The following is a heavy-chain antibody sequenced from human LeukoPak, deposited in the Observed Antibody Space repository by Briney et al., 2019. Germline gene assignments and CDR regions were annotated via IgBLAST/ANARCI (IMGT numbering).Heavy chain of an antibody. D-gene: IGHD3-10*01. CDR2: IKQDGSEK. CDR3: ARTLFVAGITAAFFFDY. CDR1: GFTFSSYW. V-gene: IGHV3-7*05. Sequence: GGSLRLSCAASGFTFSSYWMIWVRQAPGKGLEWVANIKQDGSEKYYVDSVKGRFTISRDNAKNSLYLQMNSLRAEDTAVYYCARTLFVAGITAAFFFDYWGQGTLVTVSS. J-gene: IGHJ4*02.